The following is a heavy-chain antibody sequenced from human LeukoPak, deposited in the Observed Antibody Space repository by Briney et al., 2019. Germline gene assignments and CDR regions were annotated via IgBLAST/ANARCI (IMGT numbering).Heavy chain of an antibody. Sequence: SETLSLTCSVSGYSISSGYYWGWIRQPPGKGLEWIGSIYYSGSTYYNPSLKSRVTISVDTSKNQFSLKLSSVTAADTAVYYCARDLEHYCSSTSCRPAWGQGTLVTVSS. CDR3: ARDLEHYCSSTSCRPA. D-gene: IGHD2-2*01. CDR2: IYYSGST. CDR1: GYSISSGYY. V-gene: IGHV4-38-2*02. J-gene: IGHJ5*02.